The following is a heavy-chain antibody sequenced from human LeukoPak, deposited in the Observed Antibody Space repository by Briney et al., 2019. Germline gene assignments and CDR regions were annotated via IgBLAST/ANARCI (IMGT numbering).Heavy chain of an antibody. CDR2: ISGSTGST. J-gene: IGHJ4*02. CDR3: AKSGPLMTAAGIFDY. D-gene: IGHD6-25*01. Sequence: PGGSLRLSCAASGFRFSTYAMSWVRQAPGKGLEWISGISGSTGSTYYADSVKGRFTISRDNSKNTLYLQMNTLRAEDTAVYYCAKSGPLMTAAGIFDYWGQGTLVTVSS. V-gene: IGHV3-23*01. CDR1: GFRFSTYA.